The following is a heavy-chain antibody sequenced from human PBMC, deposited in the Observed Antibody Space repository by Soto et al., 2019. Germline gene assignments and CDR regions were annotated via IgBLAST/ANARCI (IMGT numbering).Heavy chain of an antibody. CDR3: AREPRGRRGYTTDY. CDR1: GYSISFYT. D-gene: IGHD5-12*01. CDR2: VSSSSSDT. J-gene: IGHJ4*02. Sequence: GQLVESGGGLVKPGGSLRLSCAVSGYSISFYTMNWVRQGPGRGLEWVSSVSSSSSDTYYADAVKGRFTIFRDNAKNSLYLQMNSLRAEDTAIYYCAREPRGRRGYTTDYWGQGTLVTVSS. V-gene: IGHV3-21*01.